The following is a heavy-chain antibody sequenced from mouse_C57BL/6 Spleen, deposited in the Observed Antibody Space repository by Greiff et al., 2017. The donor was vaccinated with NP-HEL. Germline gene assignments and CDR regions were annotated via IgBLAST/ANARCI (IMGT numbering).Heavy chain of an antibody. Sequence: DVQLQESGGDLVKPGGSLKLSCAASGFTFSSYGMSWVRQTPDKRLEWVATISSGGSYTYYPDSVKGRFTISRDNAKNTLYLQMSSLKSEDTAMYYCARHPITTVVDDWYFDVWGTGTTVTVSS. CDR1: GFTFSSYG. J-gene: IGHJ1*03. CDR2: ISSGGSYT. V-gene: IGHV5-6*01. D-gene: IGHD1-1*01. CDR3: ARHPITTVVDDWYFDV.